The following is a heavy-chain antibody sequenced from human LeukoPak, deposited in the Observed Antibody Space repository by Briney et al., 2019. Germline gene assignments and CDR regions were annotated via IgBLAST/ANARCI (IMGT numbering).Heavy chain of an antibody. V-gene: IGHV4-59*01. CDR3: ARFGSGWYYFDY. D-gene: IGHD6-19*01. Sequence: PSETLSLTCTVSGGSISSYYWSWIRQPPGKGLEWIGYIYYSGSTNYNPSLKSRVTISVDTSKNQFPLKLSSVTAADTAVYYCARFGSGWYYFDYWGQGTLVTVSS. J-gene: IGHJ4*02. CDR2: IYYSGST. CDR1: GGSISSYY.